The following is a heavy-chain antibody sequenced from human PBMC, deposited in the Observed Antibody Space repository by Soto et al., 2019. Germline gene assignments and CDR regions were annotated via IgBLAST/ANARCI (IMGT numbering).Heavy chain of an antibody. CDR3: ARAPYYDIIPGDFDY. J-gene: IGHJ4*02. CDR1: GFTFSSYA. CDR2: ISSNGGST. V-gene: IGHV3-64*01. D-gene: IGHD3-9*01. Sequence: GGSLRLSCAASGFTFSSYAMHWVRQAPGKGLEYVSAISSNGGSTYYANSVKGRFTISRDNSKNTLYLQMGSLRAEDMAVYYCARAPYYDIIPGDFDYWGQGTLVTVSS.